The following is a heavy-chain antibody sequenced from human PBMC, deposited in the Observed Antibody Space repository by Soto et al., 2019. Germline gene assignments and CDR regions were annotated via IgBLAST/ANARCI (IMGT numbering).Heavy chain of an antibody. CDR3: ARRTTVIQFDY. J-gene: IGHJ4*02. D-gene: IGHD4-4*01. CDR1: GGSFSGYY. Sequence: SGTLSLTCAVSGGSFSGYYWSWIRQPPGKGLEWIGEINHSGSTNYNPSLKSRVTISVDTSKNQFSLKLSSVTAADTAVYYCARRTTVIQFDYWGQGTLVTVSS. CDR2: INHSGST. V-gene: IGHV4-34*01.